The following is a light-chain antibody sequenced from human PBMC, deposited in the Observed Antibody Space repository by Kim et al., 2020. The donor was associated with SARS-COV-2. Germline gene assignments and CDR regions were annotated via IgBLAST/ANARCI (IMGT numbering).Light chain of an antibody. J-gene: IGLJ2*01. V-gene: IGLV1-47*01. CDR2: STN. CDR1: TSNSGTYH. CDR3: ATWDDSLGGVL. Sequence: GQRVTISCSGSTSNSGTYHISWYQQLPGTAPKLLIFSTNQRPSGVADRFSGSKSGTSASLAISGLQSEDEAHYYCATWDDSLGGVLFGGGTQLTVL.